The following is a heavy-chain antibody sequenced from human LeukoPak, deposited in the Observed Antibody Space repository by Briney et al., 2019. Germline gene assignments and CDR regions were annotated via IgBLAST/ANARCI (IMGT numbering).Heavy chain of an antibody. J-gene: IGHJ3*02. D-gene: IGHD6-13*01. CDR3: ARDSSRIAAAGTRAFDI. Sequence: GGSLRLSCAASGFTFSSYAMSWVRQAPGKGLEWVSFIRSKAYRGTTEYAASVKGRFTISRDDSKSIAYLQMNSLKTEDTAVYYCARDSSRIAAAGTRAFDIWGQGTMVTVSS. V-gene: IGHV3-49*04. CDR2: IRSKAYRGTT. CDR1: GFTFSSYA.